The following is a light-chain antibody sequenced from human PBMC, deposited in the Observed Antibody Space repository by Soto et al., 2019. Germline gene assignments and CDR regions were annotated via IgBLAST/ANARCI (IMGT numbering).Light chain of an antibody. CDR2: DAS. CDR3: QQRSDWPPVIT. CDR1: QSFSSS. Sequence: EIVLTQSPATLSLSPGERATLSCRASQSFSSSLARYQQKPGQAPRLVIYDASKRATGIPARFSGRGSGTDFTLTISSLEPEDFAVYYCQQRSDWPPVITFGQGTRLEIK. J-gene: IGKJ5*01. V-gene: IGKV3-11*01.